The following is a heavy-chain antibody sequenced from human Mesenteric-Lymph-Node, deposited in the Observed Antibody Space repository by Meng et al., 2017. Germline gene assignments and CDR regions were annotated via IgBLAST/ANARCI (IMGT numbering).Heavy chain of an antibody. Sequence: VQLQESGPGLVKPSRTLALTCAVSGGSITRGYWWFGVRQPPEKGLEWIGQIYYSGSTNYNPSLKSRVAISVDTSKNQFSLQLSSVTAADTAVYYCARGIGGYHDFWGQGTLVTVSS. D-gene: IGHD1-26*01. CDR1: GGSITRGYW. CDR3: ARGIGGYHDF. V-gene: IGHV4-4*02. J-gene: IGHJ4*02. CDR2: IYYSGST.